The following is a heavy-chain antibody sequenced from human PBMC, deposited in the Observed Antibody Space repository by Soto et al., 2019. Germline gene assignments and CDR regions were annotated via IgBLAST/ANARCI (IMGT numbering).Heavy chain of an antibody. V-gene: IGHV5-51*07. Sequence: TNSRPGAEHRFTSCLSVLVNQLTLEGLEWMGIIYPGDSDTRYSPSFQGQVTISADKSISTAYLQWSSLKASDTAMYYCARQATDYSNSDAYYYGMAFGGQGTP. D-gene: IGHD4-4*01. CDR2: IYPGDSDT. CDR3: ARQATDYSNSDAYYYGMAF. J-gene: IGHJ6*02. CDR1: EHRFTSCL.